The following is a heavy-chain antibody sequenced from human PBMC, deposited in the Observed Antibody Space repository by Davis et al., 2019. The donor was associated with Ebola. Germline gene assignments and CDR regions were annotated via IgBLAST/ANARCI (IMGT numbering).Heavy chain of an antibody. Sequence: ASVNVSCKASVCTFSSYAISWVRQAPGQGLQWMGWTSADNGNTNHGQKFQARVTMTTDTSTSTAYMDLRSLRSDDAAVYYCATAPSYTSDWFAGYWGQGTLVIVAS. CDR1: VCTFSSYA. D-gene: IGHD6-19*01. CDR3: ATAPSYTSDWFAGY. J-gene: IGHJ4*02. V-gene: IGHV1-18*01. CDR2: TSADNGNT.